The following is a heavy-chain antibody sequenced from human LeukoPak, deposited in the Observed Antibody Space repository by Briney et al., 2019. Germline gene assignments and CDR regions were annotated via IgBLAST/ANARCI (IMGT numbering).Heavy chain of an antibody. CDR2: MKPKSGET. Sequence: ASVKVSCKASGYTLTNYDINWVRQAPGQGLEWMGWMKPKSGETGYAQKFQGRATMTRDTSINTAYMELRSLTPEDTAVYYCARDYGGNSGWFDPWGQGTLVTVSS. J-gene: IGHJ5*02. CDR1: GYTLTNYD. CDR3: ARDYGGNSGWFDP. V-gene: IGHV1-8*01. D-gene: IGHD4-23*01.